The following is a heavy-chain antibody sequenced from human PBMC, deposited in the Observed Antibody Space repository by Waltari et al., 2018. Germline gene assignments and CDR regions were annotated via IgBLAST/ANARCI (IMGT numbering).Heavy chain of an antibody. J-gene: IGHJ6*02. Sequence: QVQLVQSGAEVKKPGSSVKVSCKASGGTFSSYAISWVRQAPGQGLEWMGGIIPIFGTANYAQKFQGRVTITTDESTSTAYMERSSLRSEDTAVYYCARVDWWDYDFWSGYPVYYGMDVWGQGTTVTVSS. V-gene: IGHV1-69*05. D-gene: IGHD3-3*01. CDR2: IIPIFGTA. CDR1: GGTFSSYA. CDR3: ARVDWWDYDFWSGYPVYYGMDV.